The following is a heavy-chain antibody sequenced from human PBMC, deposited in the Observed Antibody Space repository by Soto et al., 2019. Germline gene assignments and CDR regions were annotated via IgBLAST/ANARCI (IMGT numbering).Heavy chain of an antibody. CDR3: AKGFGVFEY. Sequence: GESLKISCAASGFPLRSYAMSWVRQAPGKGLEWVSAISGSDGSTYYADSVKGRFTISRDSSKNTLYLQMNNLRAEDTAVYYCAKGFGVFEYWGQGTLVTVSS. CDR1: GFPLRSYA. J-gene: IGHJ4*02. V-gene: IGHV3-23*01. D-gene: IGHD3-3*01. CDR2: ISGSDGST.